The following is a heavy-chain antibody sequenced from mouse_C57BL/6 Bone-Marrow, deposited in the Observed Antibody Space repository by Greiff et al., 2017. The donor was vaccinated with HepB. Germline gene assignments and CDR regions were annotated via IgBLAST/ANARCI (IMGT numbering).Heavy chain of an antibody. V-gene: IGHV14-4*01. CDR2: IDPENGDT. D-gene: IGHD1-1*01. Sequence: EVQRVESGAELVRPGASVKLSCTASGFNIKDDYMHWVKQRPEQGLEWIGWIDPENGDTEYASKFQGKATITADTSSNTAYLQLSSLTSEDTAVYYCTTGSSYVFAYWGQGTLVTVSA. J-gene: IGHJ3*01. CDR3: TTGSSYVFAY. CDR1: GFNIKDDY.